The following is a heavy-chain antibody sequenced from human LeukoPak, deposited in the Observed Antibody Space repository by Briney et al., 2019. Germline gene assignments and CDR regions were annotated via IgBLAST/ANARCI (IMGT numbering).Heavy chain of an antibody. D-gene: IGHD2-2*01. J-gene: IGHJ5*02. CDR1: GFTLSNYD. CDR3: ARADCSSSTCYLRRSWFDP. Sequence: GGSLRLSCAASGFTLSNYDMNWVRQAPGKGLEWVSSISTSSRYIYYKDSVRGRFTISRDDAKNSLYLEMNSLRAEDTAVYYCARADCSSSTCYLRRSWFDPWGQGTLVAVPS. V-gene: IGHV3-21*01. CDR2: ISTSSRYI.